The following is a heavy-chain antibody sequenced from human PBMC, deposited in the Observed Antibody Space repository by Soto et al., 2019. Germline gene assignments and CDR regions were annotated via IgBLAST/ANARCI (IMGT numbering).Heavy chain of an antibody. V-gene: IGHV3-7*03. CDR1: GFTFSSYW. Sequence: GGSLRLSCAASGFTFSSYWMSWVRQAPGKGLEWVANIKQDGSEKYYVDSVKGRFTISRDNAKNSLYLQMNSLRAEDTAVYYCARYKMHYDILTGYYKGPFDYWGQGTLVTV. J-gene: IGHJ4*02. CDR3: ARYKMHYDILTGYYKGPFDY. D-gene: IGHD3-9*01. CDR2: IKQDGSEK.